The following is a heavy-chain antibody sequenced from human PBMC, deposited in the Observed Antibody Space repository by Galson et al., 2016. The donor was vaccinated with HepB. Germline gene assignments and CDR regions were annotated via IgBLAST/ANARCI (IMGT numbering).Heavy chain of an antibody. V-gene: IGHV3-74*01. CDR3: VRDWFGDHT. D-gene: IGHD3-10*01. J-gene: IGHJ4*02. CDR1: GFTFSSYA. CDR2: IDNDGTRT. Sequence: SLRLSCAGSGFTFSSYALHWVRQAPGKGPVWVAHIDNDGTRTTYADSVKGRFTISRDNARNTLYLQMNSLRADDTAVYYCVRDWFGDHTGGQGTLVTVSA.